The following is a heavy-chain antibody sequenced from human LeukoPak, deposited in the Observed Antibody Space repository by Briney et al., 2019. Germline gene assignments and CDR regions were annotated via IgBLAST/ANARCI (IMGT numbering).Heavy chain of an antibody. J-gene: IGHJ6*03. CDR2: MNPNSGNT. Sequence: ASVKVSCKASGYTFTSYDINWVRQATGQGLEWMGWMNPNSGNTGYAQKFQGRVTMTRNTSISTAYMELSSLRSEDTAVYYCARVLRYFDWQKNYYYYYMDVWGKGTTVTISS. CDR1: GYTFTSYD. CDR3: ARVLRYFDWQKNYYYYYMDV. D-gene: IGHD3-9*01. V-gene: IGHV1-8*01.